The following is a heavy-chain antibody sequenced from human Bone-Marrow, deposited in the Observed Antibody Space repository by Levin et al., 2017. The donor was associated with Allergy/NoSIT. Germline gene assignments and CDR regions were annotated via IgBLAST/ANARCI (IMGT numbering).Heavy chain of an antibody. D-gene: IGHD3-16*01. J-gene: IGHJ4*02. CDR2: ISDNDFI. CDR1: GFSVSNSF. Sequence: GESLKISCAASGFSVSNSFLTWIRQAPGKGLEWISYISDNDFIKYADSVKGRFTISRDNAKNSLHLQMNSLRVADTAVYYCATVPLTSAYLEYWGQGTLVTVSS. CDR3: ATVPLTSAYLEY. V-gene: IGHV3-11*03.